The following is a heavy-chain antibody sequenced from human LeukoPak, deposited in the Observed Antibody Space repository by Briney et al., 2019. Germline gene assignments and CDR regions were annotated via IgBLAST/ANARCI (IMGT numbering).Heavy chain of an antibody. J-gene: IGHJ3*02. CDR1: GFTFSSYA. V-gene: IGHV3-23*01. CDR2: ISGSGGST. CDR3: ANLLLGATTSGAFDI. Sequence: GGSLRLSCAASGFTFSSYAMSWVRQAPGKGLEWVSAISGSGGSTYYAGSVKGRFTISRDNSKNTLYLQMNSLRAEDTAVYYCANLLLGATTSGAFDIWGQGTMVTVSS. D-gene: IGHD1-26*01.